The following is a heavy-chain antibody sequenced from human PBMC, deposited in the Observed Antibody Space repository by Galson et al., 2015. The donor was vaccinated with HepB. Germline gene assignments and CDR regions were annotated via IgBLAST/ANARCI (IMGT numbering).Heavy chain of an antibody. CDR3: ARAYCGGDCYSDGYSDS. V-gene: IGHV6-1*01. CDR2: TYYRSKWCF. D-gene: IGHD2-21*02. J-gene: IGHJ4*02. Sequence: CAISGDSASSDSAAWNCIRQSPSRGLEWLGRTYYRSKWCFDYAVSVKSRIIINPDTSKNQFSLQLNSVTPEDTAVYYCARAYCGGDCYSDGYSDSWGQGTLVTVSS. CDR1: GDSASSDSAA.